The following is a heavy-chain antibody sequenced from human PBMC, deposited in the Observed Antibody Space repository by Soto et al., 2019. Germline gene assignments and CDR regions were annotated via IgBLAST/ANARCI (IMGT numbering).Heavy chain of an antibody. V-gene: IGHV1-69*01. CDR2: IIPIFCTA. D-gene: IGHD6-13*01. Sequence: SVKVSCKASRGTFSSYAISWVRQAPGQGLEWMGGIIPIFCTANYAQKFQGRVTITADESTSTAYMELSSLRSEDTAVDYCARGAAAGMDYYYSGMDVWGQGTTVTVSS. J-gene: IGHJ6*02. CDR1: RGTFSSYA. CDR3: ARGAAAGMDYYYSGMDV.